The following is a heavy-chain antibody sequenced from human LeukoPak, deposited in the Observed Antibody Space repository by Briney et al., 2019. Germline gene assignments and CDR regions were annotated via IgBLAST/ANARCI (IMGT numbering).Heavy chain of an antibody. D-gene: IGHD3-9*01. Sequence: PSETLSLTCAVYGGSFSGYYWSWIRQPPGKGLEWIGEINHSGSTNYNPSLKSRVTISVDTSKNQFSLKLSSVTAADTAVYYCARGPMRAIRIGSPFGYWGQGTLVTVSS. V-gene: IGHV4-34*01. CDR2: INHSGST. CDR1: GGSFSGYY. CDR3: ARGPMRAIRIGSPFGY. J-gene: IGHJ4*02.